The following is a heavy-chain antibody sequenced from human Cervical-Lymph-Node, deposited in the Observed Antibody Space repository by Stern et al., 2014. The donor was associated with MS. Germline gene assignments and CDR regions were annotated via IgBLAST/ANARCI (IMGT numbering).Heavy chain of an antibody. CDR1: GFSLSNSA. CDR2: VSFVGGNK. J-gene: IGHJ6*02. V-gene: IGHV3-30*03. Sequence: AQLVESGGGVVPPGRSLTLSCAASGFSLSNSAMHWVRQAQGKGLLWMSFVSFVGGNKDYGSSEKGRFSISRDMANNTLFLQKNSLRLEDTAVYYCMGVGDAMHVWGQGTTVIFSS. CDR3: MGVGDAMHV.